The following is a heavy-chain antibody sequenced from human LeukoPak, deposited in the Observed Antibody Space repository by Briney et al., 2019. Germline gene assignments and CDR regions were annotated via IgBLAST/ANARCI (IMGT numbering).Heavy chain of an antibody. CDR3: ARGRGYYYDSSGYYYGY. V-gene: IGHV4-34*01. D-gene: IGHD3-22*01. J-gene: IGHJ4*02. CDR2: INHSGST. CDR1: GGSFSGYY. Sequence: SETLSLTCAVYGGSFSGYYWSWIRQPPGKGLEWIGEINHSGSTNYNPSLESRVTISVDTSKNQFSLKLSSVTAADTAVYYCARGRGYYYDSSGYYYGYWGQGTLVTVSS.